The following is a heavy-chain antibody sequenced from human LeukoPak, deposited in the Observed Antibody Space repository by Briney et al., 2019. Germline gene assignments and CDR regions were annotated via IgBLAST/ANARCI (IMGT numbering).Heavy chain of an antibody. CDR2: IYHSGST. Sequence: SETLSLTCTVSGYSISSGYYWGWIRQPPGKGLEWIGSIYHSGSTYYNPSLKSRVTISVDTSKNQFSLKLSSVTAADTAVYYCARDPRGYSYGYYFDYWGQGTLVTVSS. CDR1: GYSISSGYY. V-gene: IGHV4-38-2*02. D-gene: IGHD5-18*01. CDR3: ARDPRGYSYGYYFDY. J-gene: IGHJ4*02.